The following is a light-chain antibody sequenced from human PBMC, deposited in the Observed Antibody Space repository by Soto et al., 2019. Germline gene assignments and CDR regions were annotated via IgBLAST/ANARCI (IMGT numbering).Light chain of an antibody. V-gene: IGKV1-16*02. CDR2: AAS. J-gene: IGKJ5*01. CDR1: QAISNY. CDR3: QHYNTYPIT. Sequence: DIPMTQSPSSLSASVGDRVTITCRASQAISNYVAWFQQKPGKAPKSLIYAASRLRSGVPSKFSGSGSGTDFTLTISNLQPEDFATYYCQHYNTYPITFGQGTRLEI.